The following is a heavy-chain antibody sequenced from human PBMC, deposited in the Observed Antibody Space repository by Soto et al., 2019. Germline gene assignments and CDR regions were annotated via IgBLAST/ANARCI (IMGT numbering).Heavy chain of an antibody. D-gene: IGHD3-22*01. CDR1: GGTFNSYA. CDR3: ASHYDSGGYYYRGLGY. V-gene: IGHV1-69*12. Sequence: QVQLVQSGAEVKKPGSSVKVSCKASGGTFNSYAISWVRQAPGQGLEWMGGIIPIFGTADYAQKFQGRVTITAVESTSTAYMELSSLRSEATAVYYCASHYDSGGYYYRGLGYWGQGTLVTVSS. J-gene: IGHJ4*02. CDR2: IIPIFGTA.